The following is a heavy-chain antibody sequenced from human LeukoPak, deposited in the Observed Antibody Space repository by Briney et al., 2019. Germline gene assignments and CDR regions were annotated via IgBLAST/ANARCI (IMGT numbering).Heavy chain of an antibody. J-gene: IGHJ5*02. Sequence: QSGGSLRLSCAASGFTVSSNYMSWVRQAPGKGLEWVSVIYSGGSTYYADSVKGRFTISRDNSKNTVDLQMNSLRIEDTAVYYCVRDVGPWFDPWGQGTLVTVSS. V-gene: IGHV3-53*01. CDR1: GFTVSSNY. CDR2: IYSGGST. CDR3: VRDVGPWFDP. D-gene: IGHD1-26*01.